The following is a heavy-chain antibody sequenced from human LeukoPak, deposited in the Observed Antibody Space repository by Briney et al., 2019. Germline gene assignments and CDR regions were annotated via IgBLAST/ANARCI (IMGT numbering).Heavy chain of an antibody. J-gene: IGHJ4*02. CDR1: GFTFNSYA. V-gene: IGHV3-23*01. D-gene: IGHD3-3*01. Sequence: GGSLRLSCAASGFTFNSYAMYWVRQAPGKGLEWVSAITASGGSTYYADSVKGRFAISRKNSDNTLYVHMNSLRAEDTAIYYCAKGADYDFRSYYVDYWGQGTLVTVSS. CDR2: ITASGGST. CDR3: AKGADYDFRSYYVDY.